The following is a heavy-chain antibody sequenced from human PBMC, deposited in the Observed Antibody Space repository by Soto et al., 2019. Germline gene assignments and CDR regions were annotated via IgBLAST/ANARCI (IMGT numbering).Heavy chain of an antibody. V-gene: IGHV4-30-4*01. CDR3: ARTGGEVAFNI. D-gene: IGHD3-16*01. CDR2: KYHSGSP. Sequence: QVQLRESGPGLVRPSQTLSLTCTVTGGSITSGDYYWSWIRQSPGKGLEWIGYKYHSGSPYYNPSLRSRVTISVDPSREQFSLSLASVTAADTAVYYCARTGGEVAFNIWGQGTMVTVSS. J-gene: IGHJ3*02. CDR1: GGSITSGDYY.